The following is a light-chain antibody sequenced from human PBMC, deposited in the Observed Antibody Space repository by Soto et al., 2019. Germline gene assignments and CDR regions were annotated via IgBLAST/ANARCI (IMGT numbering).Light chain of an antibody. CDR3: QQYGRSQT. CDR2: GAS. V-gene: IGKV3-20*01. Sequence: EIVLTQSPGTLSLSPGERATLSCRAIQSVSSSYLAWYQQKPGQAPRLLIYGASTRATGIPDRFSGSGSGTDFTLTISRLEPEDFAVYYCQQYGRSQTFGQGTKVEIK. CDR1: QSVSSSY. J-gene: IGKJ1*01.